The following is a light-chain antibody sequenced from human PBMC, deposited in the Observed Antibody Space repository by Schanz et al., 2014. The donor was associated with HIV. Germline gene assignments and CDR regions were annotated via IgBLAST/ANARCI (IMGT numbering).Light chain of an antibody. J-gene: IGKJ2*01. CDR2: LGS. V-gene: IGKV2-28*01. CDR3: KQALQTPYT. Sequence: DIVMPQSPLSLPVTPGEPASISCRSSQSLLHSNGYNYLDWYLQKPGQSPQLLIYLGSNRASGVPDRFSGSGSGTDFTLKIIRVEAEDVGVYYCKQALQTPYTFGRGTKLEIK. CDR1: QSLLHSNGYNY.